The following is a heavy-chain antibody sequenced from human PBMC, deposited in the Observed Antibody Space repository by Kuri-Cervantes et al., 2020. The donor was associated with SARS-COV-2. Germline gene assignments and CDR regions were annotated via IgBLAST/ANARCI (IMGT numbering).Heavy chain of an antibody. CDR2: INHSGST. CDR3: ARVKSVVTPDIDY. V-gene: IGHV4-34*01. Sequence: SETLSLTCAVYGGSFSGYYWSWIRQPPGKGLEWIGEINHSGSTNYNPSLKSRVTISVDTSKNQFSPKLSSVTAADTAVYYCARVKSVVTPDIDYWGQGTLVTDSS. D-gene: IGHD4-23*01. CDR1: GGSFSGYY. J-gene: IGHJ4*02.